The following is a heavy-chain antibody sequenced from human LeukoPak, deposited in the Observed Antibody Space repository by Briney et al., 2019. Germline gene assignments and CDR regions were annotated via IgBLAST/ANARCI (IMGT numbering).Heavy chain of an antibody. CDR3: AKTLGYYDILTGFDY. V-gene: IGHV3-66*01. J-gene: IGHJ4*02. CDR1: GFTFSSYA. CDR2: IYSGGST. Sequence: GGSLRLSCAASGFTFSSYAMSWVRQAPGKGLEWVSVIYSGGSTYYADSVKGRFTISRDNSKNTLYLQMNSLRAEDTAVYYCAKTLGYYDILTGFDYWGQGTLVTVSS. D-gene: IGHD3-9*01.